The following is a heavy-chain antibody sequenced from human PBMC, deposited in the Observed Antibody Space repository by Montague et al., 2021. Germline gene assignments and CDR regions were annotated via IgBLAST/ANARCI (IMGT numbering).Heavy chain of an antibody. CDR3: VRDLNWAVDY. CDR2: ISPDGSWT. CDR1: GFTFSNYW. J-gene: IGHJ4*02. Sequence: SLRLSCAASGFTFSNYWMHWVRQALGKGLLWVSRISPDGSWTNYADSVRGRFTISRDNTKNTLYLQMSSLRAEDTALYYCVRDLNWAVDYWGQGTLVTVSS. D-gene: IGHD7-27*01. V-gene: IGHV3-74*01.